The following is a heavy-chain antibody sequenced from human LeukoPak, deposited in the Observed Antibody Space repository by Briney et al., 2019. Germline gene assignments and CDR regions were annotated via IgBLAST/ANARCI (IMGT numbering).Heavy chain of an antibody. D-gene: IGHD3-3*01. J-gene: IGHJ4*02. CDR3: ARKKASGYSLDY. CDR2: ISWNSGSI. V-gene: IGHV3-9*01. CDR1: GFTFDDYA. Sequence: PGGSLRLSCAASGFTFDDYAMHWVRQAPGKGLEWVSGISWNSGSIGYADSVKGRFTISRDNAKNSLYLQMNSLRAEDTALYYCARKKASGYSLDYWGQGTLVTVSS.